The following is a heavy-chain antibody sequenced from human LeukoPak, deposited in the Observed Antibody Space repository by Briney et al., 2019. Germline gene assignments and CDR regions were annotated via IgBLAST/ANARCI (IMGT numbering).Heavy chain of an antibody. V-gene: IGHV4-59*02. Sequence: SETLSLTCTVSGVAVNSYYWSWIRQPPGKGLEWIWYTHYSGSTSTTPSLKSRVTISIATSKNQFSLQLTSVTAADTAVFYCARDHYGLEGWGKGTTVTVSS. CDR1: GVAVNSYY. CDR2: THYSGST. J-gene: IGHJ6*04. CDR3: ARDHYGLEG.